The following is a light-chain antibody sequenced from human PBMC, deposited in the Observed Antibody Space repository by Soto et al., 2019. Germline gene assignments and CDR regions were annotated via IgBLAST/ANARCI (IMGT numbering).Light chain of an antibody. CDR1: QGIGNY. CDR2: AAS. V-gene: IGKV1-27*01. J-gene: IGKJ5*01. Sequence: DIPMTQSPSSLSASVGDRVTITCRASQGIGNYLAWYQQKPGKVPKVLIYAASILQSGVPSRFSGSGSGTDFTLTISSLPPEDVATYYCQKYNSAPNTFGQGTRLEIK. CDR3: QKYNSAPNT.